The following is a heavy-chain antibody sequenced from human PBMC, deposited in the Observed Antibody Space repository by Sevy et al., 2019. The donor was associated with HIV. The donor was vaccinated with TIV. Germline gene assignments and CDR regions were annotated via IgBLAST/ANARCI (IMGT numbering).Heavy chain of an antibody. CDR2: TRNKADGYTT. D-gene: IGHD6-13*01. Sequence: GGSLRLSCVASGFTFSDHYMEWVRQAPGKGLEWVGRTRNKADGYTTEYAASVKGRFTISRDESKNSLYVQMNSLKAEETDVYYCATHAGIAAAGRVFDYWGQGTLVTVSS. V-gene: IGHV3-72*01. J-gene: IGHJ4*02. CDR3: ATHAGIAAAGRVFDY. CDR1: GFTFSDHY.